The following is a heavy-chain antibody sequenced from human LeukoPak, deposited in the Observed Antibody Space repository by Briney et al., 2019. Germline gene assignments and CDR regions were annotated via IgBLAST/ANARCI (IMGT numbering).Heavy chain of an antibody. D-gene: IGHD4-17*01. J-gene: IGHJ4*02. CDR1: GFTFSSYA. Sequence: GGSLRLTCAASGFTFSSYAMHWVRQAPGKGLEYVSAISSNGGSTYYANSVKGRFTISRDNSKNTLYLQMGSLRAEDMAVYYCARESITTVTTLDYWGQGTLVTVSS. CDR3: ARESITTVTTLDY. CDR2: ISSNGGST. V-gene: IGHV3-64*01.